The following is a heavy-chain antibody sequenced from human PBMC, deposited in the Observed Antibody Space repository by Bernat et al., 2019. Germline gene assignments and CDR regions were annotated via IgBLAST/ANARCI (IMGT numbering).Heavy chain of an antibody. D-gene: IGHD3-22*01. Sequence: QLQLQESGPGLVKPSETLSLTCTVSGGSISSSSYYWGWIRPPPGKGLEWIGSIYYSGSTYYNPSLKSRVTISVDTSKNQFSLKLSSVTAADTAVYYCAREPRITMIVVANDAFDIWGQGTMVTVSS. CDR3: AREPRITMIVVANDAFDI. J-gene: IGHJ3*02. CDR1: GGSISSSSYY. V-gene: IGHV4-39*01. CDR2: IYYSGST.